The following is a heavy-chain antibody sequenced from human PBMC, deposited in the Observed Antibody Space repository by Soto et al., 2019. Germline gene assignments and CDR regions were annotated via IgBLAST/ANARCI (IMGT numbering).Heavy chain of an antibody. V-gene: IGHV4-30-4*08. D-gene: IGHD3-22*01. CDR3: ARAGGYFIDY. Sequence: PSETLSLTFTVSGCSISSYYWSWIRQPPGEGLEWIGYIYHSGKTYYNPSLKSRLTLSVDTSKNQLSLKLTSVTAADTAVYYCARAGGYFIDYWGQGTLVTVSS. J-gene: IGHJ4*02. CDR2: IYHSGKT. CDR1: GCSISSYY.